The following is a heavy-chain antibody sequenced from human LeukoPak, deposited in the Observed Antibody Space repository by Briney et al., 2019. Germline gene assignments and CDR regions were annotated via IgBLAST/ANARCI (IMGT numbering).Heavy chain of an antibody. CDR1: GFTFSSYE. D-gene: IGHD6-19*01. Sequence: KPGGSLRLSCAASGFTFSSYEMNWVRQAPGKGLEWVSYISSSGSTIYYADSVKGRFTISRDNAKNSLYLQMNSLRAEDTAVYYCARDTNVVAGTVFSYFDYWGQGTLVTVSS. J-gene: IGHJ4*02. V-gene: IGHV3-48*03. CDR2: ISSSGSTI. CDR3: ARDTNVVAGTVFSYFDY.